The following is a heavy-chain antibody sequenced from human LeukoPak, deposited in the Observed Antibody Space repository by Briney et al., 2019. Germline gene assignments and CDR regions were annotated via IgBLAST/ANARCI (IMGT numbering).Heavy chain of an antibody. CDR3: AKDGGINGDFEGYFDY. CDR1: GFTFSSYA. CDR2: ISGSGGST. Sequence: PGGSLRLPCAASGFTFSSYAMSWVRQAPGKGLEWVSAISGSGGSTYYADSVKGRFTISRDNSKNTLYLQMNSLRAEDTAVYYCAKDGGINGDFEGYFDYWGQGTLVTVSS. V-gene: IGHV3-23*01. J-gene: IGHJ4*02. D-gene: IGHD4-17*01.